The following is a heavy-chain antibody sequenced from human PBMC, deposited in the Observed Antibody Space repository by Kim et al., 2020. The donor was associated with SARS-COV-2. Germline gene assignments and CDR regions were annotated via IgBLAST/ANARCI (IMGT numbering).Heavy chain of an antibody. CDR2: T. Sequence: TSHAQKFQGRVTMTRDTSTSTVYMELSSLRSEDTAVYYCARDRSQNWFDPWGQGTLVTVSS. CDR3: ARDRSQNWFDP. J-gene: IGHJ5*02. V-gene: IGHV1-46*01.